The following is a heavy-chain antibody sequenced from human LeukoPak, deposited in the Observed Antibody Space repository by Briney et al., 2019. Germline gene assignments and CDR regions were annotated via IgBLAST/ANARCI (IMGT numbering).Heavy chain of an antibody. CDR2: ISRGTNYI. CDR1: GLTFYNYN. V-gene: IGHV3-21*01. D-gene: IGHD2-8*02. J-gene: IGHJ4*02. Sequence: GGSLRLSCAASGLTFYNYNMKWVRQAPGKGREWGSSISRGTNYICEADSVKGRFTVTKDTALNSLSLQMNSLRADDTAVYYCARSAGGNYFDYWDQGTLVTVSS. CDR3: ARSAGGNYFDY.